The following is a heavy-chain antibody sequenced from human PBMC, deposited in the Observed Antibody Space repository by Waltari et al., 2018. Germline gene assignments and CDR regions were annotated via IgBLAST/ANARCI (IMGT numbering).Heavy chain of an antibody. D-gene: IGHD4-17*01. Sequence: EVQLVESGGGLVQPGGSLRLSCAASGFTYSIYWMLWVCQAPGKGRVWGSRSNSDGSSTSYADSVKGRFTISKDNAKNTVYLQMNSLRAEDTAIYYCARGARRTTVTTGWWYFDLWGRGTLVTVSS. J-gene: IGHJ2*01. CDR1: GFTYSIYW. CDR2: SNSDGSST. V-gene: IGHV3-74*01. CDR3: ARGARRTTVTTGWWYFDL.